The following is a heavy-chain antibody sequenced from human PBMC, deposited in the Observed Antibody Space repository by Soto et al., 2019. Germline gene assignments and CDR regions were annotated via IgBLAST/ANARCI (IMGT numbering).Heavy chain of an antibody. CDR2: IIPIFGTA. CDR3: ARDQLEPTYYYYGMDV. D-gene: IGHD1-1*01. CDR1: GGTFSSYA. Sequence: SVKVSCKASGGTFSSYAISWVRQAPGQGLEWMGGIIPIFGTANYAQKFQGRVTITADESTSTAYMELSSLRSEDTAVYYCARDQLEPTYYYYGMDVWGQGTTVTVSS. V-gene: IGHV1-69*13. J-gene: IGHJ6*02.